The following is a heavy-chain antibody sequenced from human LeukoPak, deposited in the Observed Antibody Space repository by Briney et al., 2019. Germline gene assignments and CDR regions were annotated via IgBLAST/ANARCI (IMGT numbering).Heavy chain of an antibody. CDR3: ARIHSGSYPWWFDP. D-gene: IGHD1-26*01. CDR2: IYYSGST. CDR1: GGSVSSGSYY. J-gene: IGHJ5*02. V-gene: IGHV4-39*01. Sequence: SETLSLTCTVSGGSVSSGSYYWSWIRQPPGKGLEWIGSIYYSGSTYYNPSLKSRVTISVDTSKNQFSLKLSSVTAADTAVYYCARIHSGSYPWWFDPWGQGTLVTVSS.